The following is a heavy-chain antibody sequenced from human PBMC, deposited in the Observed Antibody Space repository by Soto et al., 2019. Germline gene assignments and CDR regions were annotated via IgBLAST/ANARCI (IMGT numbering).Heavy chain of an antibody. D-gene: IGHD6-6*01. CDR1: GYTFTSYG. Sequence: ASVKVSCKASGYTFTSYGISWVRQAPGQGLEWMGWISAYNGNTNYAQKLQGRVTMTTDTSTSTAYMELRSLRSDDTAVYYCARDEAARGNYYYGMDVWGQGTTVTVSS. J-gene: IGHJ6*02. CDR3: ARDEAARGNYYYGMDV. CDR2: ISAYNGNT. V-gene: IGHV1-18*01.